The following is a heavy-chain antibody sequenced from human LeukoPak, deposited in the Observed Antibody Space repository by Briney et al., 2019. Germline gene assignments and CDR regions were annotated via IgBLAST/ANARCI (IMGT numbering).Heavy chain of an antibody. J-gene: IGHJ6*02. CDR3: ARGKTISPYTAMVANYYYYGMDV. CDR2: ISSSSSYI. D-gene: IGHD5-18*01. V-gene: IGHV3-21*01. CDR1: GFTFSSYS. Sequence: GGSLRLSCAASGFTFSSYSMNWVRQAPGKGLEWVSSISSSSSYIYYADSVKGRFTISRDNAKNSLYLQMNSLRAEDTAVYYCARGKTISPYTAMVANYYYYGMDVWGQGTTVTVSS.